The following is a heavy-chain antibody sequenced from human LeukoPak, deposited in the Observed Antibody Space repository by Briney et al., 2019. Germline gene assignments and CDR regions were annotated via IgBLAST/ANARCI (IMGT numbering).Heavy chain of an antibody. CDR3: ARILYDYVWGSYVSD. Sequence: SETLSLTCAVSGASINSTNWWSWVRQPPGKGLEWIGEIYHSGSTYYNPSLKSRVTISVDTSKNQFSLKLSSVTAADTAVYYCARILYDYVWGSYVSDWGQGTLVTVSS. J-gene: IGHJ4*02. CDR1: GASINSTNW. CDR2: IYHSGST. V-gene: IGHV4-4*02. D-gene: IGHD3-16*01.